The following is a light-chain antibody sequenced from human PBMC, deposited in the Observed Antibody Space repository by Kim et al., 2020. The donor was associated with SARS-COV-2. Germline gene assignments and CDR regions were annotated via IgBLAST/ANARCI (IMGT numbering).Light chain of an antibody. CDR2: KAS. V-gene: IGKV1-5*03. J-gene: IGKJ2*01. CDR1: QSVSSW. CDR3: QQYDSHPYT. Sequence: DIQMTQSPSTLSASVGDRVTITCRASQSVSSWLAWYQQKPGKAPKLLIYKASTLEGGVPSRFSGRGSGTEFTLTINSLQPDDFAPYPCQQYDSHPYTFGQGPKLEI.